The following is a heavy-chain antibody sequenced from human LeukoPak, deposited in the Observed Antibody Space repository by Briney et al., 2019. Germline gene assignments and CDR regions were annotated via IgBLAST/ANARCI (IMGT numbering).Heavy chain of an antibody. J-gene: IGHJ4*02. Sequence: ASVTVSCTTSGYTFTNYDIYWVRQSTEQGFEWMGWMSPTSGDTGYAEKFQGRVTMTRDTSITTAYMELKSLRSDDTAVYYCARELDFWGQGTLVTVSS. CDR1: GYTFTNYD. CDR2: MSPTSGDT. V-gene: IGHV1-8*01. CDR3: ARELDF.